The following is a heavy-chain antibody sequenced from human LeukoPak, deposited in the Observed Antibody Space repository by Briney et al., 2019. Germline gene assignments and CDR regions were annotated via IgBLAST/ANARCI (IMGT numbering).Heavy chain of an antibody. J-gene: IGHJ4*02. CDR1: GYNFTSYG. Sequence: ASVKVSCKASGYNFTSYGISWVRQAPGQGLEWMGWINTYNGNTNYAQKFQGRVSLTRDTSTGTAYMEVWSLRSDETALYFCARALRRYSGYDWNFFDHWGQGTQVTVSS. V-gene: IGHV1-18*01. D-gene: IGHD5-12*01. CDR3: ARALRRYSGYDWNFFDH. CDR2: INTYNGNT.